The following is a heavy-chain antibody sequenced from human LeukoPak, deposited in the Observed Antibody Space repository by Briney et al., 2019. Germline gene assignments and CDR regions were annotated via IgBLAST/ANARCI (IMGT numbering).Heavy chain of an antibody. D-gene: IGHD2-8*01. J-gene: IGHJ4*02. CDR3: ARDLGYCTNGVCHTRFDY. CDR1: GYTFTSNY. V-gene: IGHV1-46*01. CDR2: IYPRDGST. Sequence: AASVKVSCKASGYTFTSNYIHWVRQAPGQGLEWMGMIYPRDGSTSYAQKFQGRVTVTRDTSTSTVHMELSGLRSEDTAVYYCARDLGYCTNGVCHTRFDYWGQGTLVAVSS.